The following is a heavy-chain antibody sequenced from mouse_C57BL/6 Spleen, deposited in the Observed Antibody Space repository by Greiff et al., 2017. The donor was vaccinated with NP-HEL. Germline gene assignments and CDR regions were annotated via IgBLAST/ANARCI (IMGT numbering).Heavy chain of an antibody. CDR3: ARDPYAMDY. CDR1: GYTFTSYW. V-gene: IGHV1-72*01. Sequence: QVQLQQPGAELVKPGASVKLSCKASGYTFTSYWMHWVKQRPGRGLEWIGRIEPNSGGTNYNEKFKSKATLTVDKPSSTAYMQLSSLTSEDSAVYYCARDPYAMDYWGQGTSVTVSS. J-gene: IGHJ4*01. CDR2: IEPNSGGT.